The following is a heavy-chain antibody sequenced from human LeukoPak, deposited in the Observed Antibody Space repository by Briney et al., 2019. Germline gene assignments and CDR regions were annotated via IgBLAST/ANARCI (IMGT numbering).Heavy chain of an antibody. V-gene: IGHV4-39*07. CDR2: IYYSGST. CDR1: GGSISSSSYY. D-gene: IGHD1-26*01. Sequence: SETLSLTCTVSGGSISSSSYYWGWIRQPPGKGLEWIGSIYYSGSTYYNPSLKSRVTISVDTSKNQFSLNLSSVTAADTAVYYCATYYSGSYQGGFDYWGQGTLVTVSS. J-gene: IGHJ4*02. CDR3: ATYYSGSYQGGFDY.